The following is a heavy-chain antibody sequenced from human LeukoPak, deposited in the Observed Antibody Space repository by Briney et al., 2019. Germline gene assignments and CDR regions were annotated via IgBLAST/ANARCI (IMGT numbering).Heavy chain of an antibody. D-gene: IGHD3-10*01. V-gene: IGHV4-4*02. CDR1: GGSISSSNW. Sequence: SETLSLTCAVSGGSISSSNWWSWVRQPPGKGLEWIGEIYHSGSTNYNPSLKSRVTISVDKSKNQFSLKLSSVTAADTAVYYCARVYYGSGSLAFDIWGQGTMVTVSS. CDR3: ARVYYGSGSLAFDI. J-gene: IGHJ3*02. CDR2: IYHSGST.